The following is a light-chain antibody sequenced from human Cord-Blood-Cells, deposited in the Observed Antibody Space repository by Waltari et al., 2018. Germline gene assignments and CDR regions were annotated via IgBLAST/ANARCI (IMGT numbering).Light chain of an antibody. CDR3: QQYNSYSRT. CDR1: QSISSW. V-gene: IGKV1-5*03. Sequence: IKMTQSPYTLSASVGDRVTLTCRASQSISSWLAWYQQKPGKAPKLLIYKASSLESGVPSRFSGSGSGTEFTLTISSLQPDDFATYYCQQYNSYSRTFGQGTKVEIK. CDR2: KAS. J-gene: IGKJ1*01.